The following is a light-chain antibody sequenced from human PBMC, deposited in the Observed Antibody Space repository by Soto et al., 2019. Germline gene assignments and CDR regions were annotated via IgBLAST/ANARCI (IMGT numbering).Light chain of an antibody. CDR1: SGYSNYK. CDR3: GADHGSGSNFVVV. J-gene: IGLJ2*01. Sequence: QSVLTQPPSASASLGASVTITCTLSSGYSNYKVDWYQQRQGKGPRFVMRVGTGGIVGSKGDGIPDRFSVFGSGLNRYLTIKNIQEEDESDYHCGADHGSGSNFVVVFGGGTKLTVL. CDR2: VGTGGIVG. V-gene: IGLV9-49*01.